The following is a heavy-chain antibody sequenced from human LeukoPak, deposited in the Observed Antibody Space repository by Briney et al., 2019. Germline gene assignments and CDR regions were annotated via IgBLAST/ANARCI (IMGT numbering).Heavy chain of an antibody. D-gene: IGHD6-6*01. CDR2: ISSSSSSYI. J-gene: IGHJ5*02. CDR3: AREGAPYSSSDRFDP. Sequence: PGGSLRLSCAASGFTFSSYSMNWVRQAPGKGLEWVSSISSSSSSYIYYADSVKGRFTISRDNAKNSPYLQMNSLRAEDTAVYYCAREGAPYSSSDRFDPWGQGTLVTVSS. CDR1: GFTFSSYS. V-gene: IGHV3-21*01.